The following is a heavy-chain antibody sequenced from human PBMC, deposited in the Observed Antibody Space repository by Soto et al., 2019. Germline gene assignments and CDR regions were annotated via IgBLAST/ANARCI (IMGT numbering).Heavy chain of an antibody. V-gene: IGHV3-13*01. J-gene: IGHJ6*02. D-gene: IGHD3-3*01. CDR1: GFTFSSYD. CDR2: IGTAGDA. CDR3: ARDIAYYDFWSGPNNYYYYYGMDV. Sequence: PWGSLRLSCAASGFTFSSYDMHWVRQATGKGLEWVSAIGTAGDAYYPGSVKGRFTISRENAKNSLYLQMNSLRAEDTAVYYCARDIAYYDFWSGPNNYYYYYGMDVWGQGTTVTVS.